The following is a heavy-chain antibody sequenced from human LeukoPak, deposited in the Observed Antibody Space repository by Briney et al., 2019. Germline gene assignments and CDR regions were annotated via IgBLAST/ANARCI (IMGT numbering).Heavy chain of an antibody. CDR1: GFTFSSYG. D-gene: IGHD2-2*01. J-gene: IGHJ4*02. CDR2: IWYDGSNK. Sequence: PGGSLRLSCAASGFTFSSYGMHWVRQAPGKGLEWVAVIWYDGSNKYYADSVKGRFTISRDNSKNTLYLQMNSLRAEDTAVYYCARDDRCSSTSCYLLDYWGQGTLVTVSS. CDR3: ARDDRCSSTSCYLLDY. V-gene: IGHV3-33*01.